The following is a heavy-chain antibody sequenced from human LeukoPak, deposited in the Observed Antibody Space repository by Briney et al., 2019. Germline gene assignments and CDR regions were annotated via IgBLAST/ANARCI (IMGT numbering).Heavy chain of an antibody. CDR2: ISHRGRT. CDR3: ARIDYGSGSYYNGAAFDI. D-gene: IGHD3-10*01. V-gene: IGHV4-34*01. Sequence: SETLSLTCAVYGGSLSDYYWSWIRQSPGQGLGGIGEISHRGRTYYNLSLKSRVTISVDPSKNQFSLKLSSVTAADTAVYYCARIDYGSGSYYNGAAFDIWGQGTMVTVSS. J-gene: IGHJ3*02. CDR1: GGSLSDYY.